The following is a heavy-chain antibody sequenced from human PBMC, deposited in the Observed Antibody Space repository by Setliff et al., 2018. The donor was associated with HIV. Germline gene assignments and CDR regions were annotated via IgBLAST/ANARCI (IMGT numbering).Heavy chain of an antibody. CDR2: ISGSGDDT. V-gene: IGHV3-23*01. J-gene: IGHJ4*02. CDR3: AKDMNYNNDYPGVLGS. Sequence: PGGSLRLSCAASGFTFSTHGMSWVRQAPGKGLEWVSAISGSGDDTNYADSVKGRFTISRDNSKNTLYLEMTSLRAEDTAVYHCAKDMNYNNDYPGVLGSWGRGTLVTVSS. D-gene: IGHD3-16*01. CDR1: GFTFSTHG.